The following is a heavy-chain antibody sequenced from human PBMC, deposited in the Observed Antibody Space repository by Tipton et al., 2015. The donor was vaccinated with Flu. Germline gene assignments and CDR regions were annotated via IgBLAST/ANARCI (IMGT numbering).Heavy chain of an antibody. Sequence: LRLSCTVSNGTISSYYWSWIRQPAGKGLEWIGRIHSSGGTNYNPSLKSRVTMSVDMSKNQFSLKVNSVTAADTAVYYCASGACSSSTCPKGGFDNWGQGTLVVVSS. CDR2: IHSSGGT. J-gene: IGHJ4*02. CDR1: NGTISSYY. V-gene: IGHV4-4*07. CDR3: ASGACSSSTCPKGGFDN. D-gene: IGHD2-2*01.